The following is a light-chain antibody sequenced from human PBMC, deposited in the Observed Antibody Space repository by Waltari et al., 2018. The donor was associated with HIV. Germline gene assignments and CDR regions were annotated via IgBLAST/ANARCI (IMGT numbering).Light chain of an antibody. CDR1: QSISSW. CDR3: QHYNSYPQA. J-gene: IGKJ1*01. V-gene: IGKV1-5*03. Sequence: DIQMTQSPSTLSASVGDRVTITCRASQSISSWLAWYQQRPGKAPNLLIYKASSLESGVPSRFSGSGSGTEFTLTISSLQPEDFATYYCQHYNSYPQAFGQGTKVEVK. CDR2: KAS.